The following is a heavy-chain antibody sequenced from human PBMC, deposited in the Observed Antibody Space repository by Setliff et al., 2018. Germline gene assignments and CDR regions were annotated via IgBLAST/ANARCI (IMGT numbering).Heavy chain of an antibody. J-gene: IGHJ2*01. CDR1: GDSISSRRNY. CDR2: IYTSWST. V-gene: IGHV4-61*09. Sequence: TLSLTCTVSGDSISSRRNYWGWFRQPAGKELEWIGQIYTSWSTNYNPSLKSRVTISVDTSKNQFSLNLYSVTAADTAVYYCARTSSGRYFDLWGRGTLVTVSS. CDR3: ARTSSGRYFDL.